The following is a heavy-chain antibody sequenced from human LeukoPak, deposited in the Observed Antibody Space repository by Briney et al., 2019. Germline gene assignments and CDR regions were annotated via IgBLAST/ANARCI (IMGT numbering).Heavy chain of an antibody. J-gene: IGHJ3*02. D-gene: IGHD1-26*01. CDR3: ARELREHGVFDI. Sequence: GGSLRLSCAASGFTFSSYELNWVRQAPGKGLEWVSYISDTGSTIYYADSVEGRFTISRDNAKNSLYLQMNSLRAEDTAVYYCARELREHGVFDIWGQGTMVTVSS. V-gene: IGHV3-48*03. CDR1: GFTFSSYE. CDR2: ISDTGSTI.